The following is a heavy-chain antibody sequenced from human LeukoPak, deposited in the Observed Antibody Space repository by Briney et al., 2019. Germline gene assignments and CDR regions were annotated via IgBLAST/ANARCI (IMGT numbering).Heavy chain of an antibody. J-gene: IGHJ6*03. CDR2: IYTSGST. CDR3: AREAYGSGSYYNNYYYMDV. D-gene: IGHD3-10*01. Sequence: PSETLSLTCTVSGGSISSGSYYWSWIRQPAGKGLEWIGRIYTSGSTNYNPSLKSRVTISVDTSKNQFSLKLSSVTAADTAVYYCAREAYGSGSYYNNYYYMDVWGKGTTVTISS. V-gene: IGHV4-61*02. CDR1: GGSISSGSYY.